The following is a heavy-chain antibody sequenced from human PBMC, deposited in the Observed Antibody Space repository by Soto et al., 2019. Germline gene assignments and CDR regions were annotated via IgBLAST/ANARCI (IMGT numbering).Heavy chain of an antibody. D-gene: IGHD2-15*01. J-gene: IGHJ4*02. Sequence: TEPLSLTCTVSGVSINTNNYYWGGVRQPPGKGLEWIGNIFYSGSTFYNPSLRSRLTISVDTSKNQFSLRLNSVTAADAAVYYCAGFVVPASRNTGFDYWGQGTLVTVSS. CDR1: GVSINTNNYY. CDR3: AGFVVPASRNTGFDY. V-gene: IGHV4-39*01. CDR2: IFYSGST.